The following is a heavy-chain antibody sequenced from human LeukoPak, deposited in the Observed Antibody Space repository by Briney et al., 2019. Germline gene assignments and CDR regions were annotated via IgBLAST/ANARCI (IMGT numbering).Heavy chain of an antibody. Sequence: PGGSLRLSCAVSGFTFSTYGMNWVRQAPGKGLERISYISSNSGSINNAESVKGRFTSSRDNAKNSLYLQLNSLRAEDTAVYYCAKSRIGFSGQIDHWGQGTLVTVSS. CDR3: AKSRIGFSGQIDH. D-gene: IGHD1-26*01. V-gene: IGHV3-48*04. CDR2: ISSNSGSI. CDR1: GFTFSTYG. J-gene: IGHJ4*02.